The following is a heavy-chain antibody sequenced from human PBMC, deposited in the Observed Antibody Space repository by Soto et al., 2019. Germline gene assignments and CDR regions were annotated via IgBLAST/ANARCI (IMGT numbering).Heavy chain of an antibody. CDR1: GFTFSSYA. Sequence: GGSLRLSCAASGFTFSSYAMSWVRQAPGKGLEWVSAISGSGGSTYYADSVKGRFTISRDNSKNTLYLQMNGLRAEDTAVYYCAKYTVVVPLDYYYYYMDVWGKGTTVTVSS. J-gene: IGHJ6*03. D-gene: IGHD2-2*01. V-gene: IGHV3-23*01. CDR3: AKYTVVVPLDYYYYYMDV. CDR2: ISGSGGST.